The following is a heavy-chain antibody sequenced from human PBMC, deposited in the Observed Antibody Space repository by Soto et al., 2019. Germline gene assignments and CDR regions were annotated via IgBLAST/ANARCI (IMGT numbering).Heavy chain of an antibody. D-gene: IGHD2-15*01. Sequence: QVQLVESGGGVVQPGRSLRLSCAASGFTFSSYAMHWVRQAPGKGLEWVAVISYDGSNKYYADSVKGRFTISRDNSKNTLYLQMNSLRAEDTAVYYCARGEGCSGGSCYPAYYYYYGMDVWGQGTTVTVSS. CDR3: ARGEGCSGGSCYPAYYYYYGMDV. CDR1: GFTFSSYA. J-gene: IGHJ6*02. V-gene: IGHV3-30-3*01. CDR2: ISYDGSNK.